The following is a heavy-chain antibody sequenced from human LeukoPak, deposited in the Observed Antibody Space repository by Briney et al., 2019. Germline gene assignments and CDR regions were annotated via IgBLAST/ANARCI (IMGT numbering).Heavy chain of an antibody. CDR1: GFTFSSYA. CDR3: APHKGDYRQRYFDY. D-gene: IGHD4-17*01. J-gene: IGHJ4*02. V-gene: IGHV3-23*01. CDR2: ISGSGGST. Sequence: PGGSLRLSCAASGFTFSSYAISWVRQAPGKGLEWVSAISGSGGSTYYADSVKGRFTISRDNSKNTLYLQMNSLRAEDTAVYYCAPHKGDYRQRYFDYWGQGTLVTVSS.